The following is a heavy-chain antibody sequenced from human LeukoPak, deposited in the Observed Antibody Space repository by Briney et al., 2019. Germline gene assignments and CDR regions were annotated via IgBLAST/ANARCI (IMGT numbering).Heavy chain of an antibody. CDR2: INPNNGGT. D-gene: IGHD3-22*01. CDR3: AGEDNSSGYRPFDI. CDR1: GYTFTGYY. V-gene: IGHV1-2*06. J-gene: IGHJ3*02. Sequence: ASVKVSCKASGYTFTGYYIHWVRQAPGQGLEWMGLINPNNGGTNYAQKFQGRVTMTRDMSMSTAYMELSRLRSVDTAVYYCAGEDNSSGYRPFDIWGQGTMVTVPS.